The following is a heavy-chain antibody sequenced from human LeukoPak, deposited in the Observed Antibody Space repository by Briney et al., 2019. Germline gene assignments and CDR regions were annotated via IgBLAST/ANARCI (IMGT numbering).Heavy chain of an antibody. J-gene: IGHJ4*02. CDR1: GGSISSYY. V-gene: IGHV4-59*01. Sequence: SETLSLTCTVSGGSISSYYWSWIRQPPGKGLEWIGYIYYSGSTNYNPSLKSRVTISVDTSKNQFPLKLSSVTAADTAVYYCARALDYWGQGTLVTVSS. CDR2: IYYSGST. CDR3: ARALDY.